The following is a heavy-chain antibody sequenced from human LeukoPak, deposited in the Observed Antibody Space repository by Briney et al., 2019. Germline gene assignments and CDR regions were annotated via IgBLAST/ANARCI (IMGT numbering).Heavy chain of an antibody. CDR1: GGSISSSSYY. CDR2: IYYSGST. CDR3: ARRRCSSTSCKSGLIRAPFDY. D-gene: IGHD2-2*01. V-gene: IGHV4-39*01. Sequence: PSETLSLTCTVSGGSISSSSYYWGWIRQPPGKGLEWIGSIYYSGSTYYNPSLKSRVTISVDTSKNQFSLKLSSVTAADTAVYYCARRRCSSTSCKSGLIRAPFDYWGQGTLVTVSS. J-gene: IGHJ4*02.